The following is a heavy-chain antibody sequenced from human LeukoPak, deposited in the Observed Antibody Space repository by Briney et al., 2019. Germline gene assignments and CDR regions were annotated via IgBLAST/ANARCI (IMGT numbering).Heavy chain of an antibody. CDR1: GFTFGDYA. J-gene: IGHJ4*02. CDR3: TTSTLFSGSYPDDY. CDR2: IRSKAYGGTT. V-gene: IGHV3-49*03. D-gene: IGHD1-26*01. Sequence: PGGSLRLSCTASGFTFGDYAMSWFRQAPGKGLEWVGFIRSKAYGGTTEYAASVKGRFTISRDDSKNTLYLQMNSLKTEDTAVYYCTTSTLFSGSYPDDYWGQGTLVTVSS.